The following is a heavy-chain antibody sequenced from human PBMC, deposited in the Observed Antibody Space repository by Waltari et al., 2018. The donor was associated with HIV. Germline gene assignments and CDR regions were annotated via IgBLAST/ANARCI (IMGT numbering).Heavy chain of an antibody. Sequence: EVQLVESGGGLVQPGGSLRLSCEATGSTLSSDWMTWVRQAPGKGVEGVANRKEDGNEKWYVDSVKGRFTISRDNAKNSVYLQMNSLRAEGTAVYYCARSRSDAFDLWGQGTMVTVSS. CDR2: RKEDGNEK. CDR3: ARSRSDAFDL. CDR1: GSTLSSDW. J-gene: IGHJ3*01. V-gene: IGHV3-7*01.